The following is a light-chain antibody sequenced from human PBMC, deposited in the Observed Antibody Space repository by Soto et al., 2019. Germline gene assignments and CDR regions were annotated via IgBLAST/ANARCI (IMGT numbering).Light chain of an antibody. CDR1: SNDVGGYNF. J-gene: IGLJ2*01. CDR3: SSYAGSYTLV. CDR2: DVS. Sequence: QSVLTQPRSVSGSPGQSVTISCTGTSNDVGGYNFVSWYQQHPGKVPKLFIYDVSRRPSGVPDRFSGSKSGNTASLTISGXQAEDEXXYYCSSYAGSYTLVFGGGTKVTVL. V-gene: IGLV2-11*01.